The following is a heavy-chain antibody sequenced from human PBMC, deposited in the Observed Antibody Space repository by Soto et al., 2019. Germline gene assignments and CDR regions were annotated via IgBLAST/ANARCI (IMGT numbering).Heavy chain of an antibody. CDR3: ARGDSSSWYEVNNWFDP. V-gene: IGHV1-2*04. CDR2: INPNSGGT. CDR1: GYTFTGYY. J-gene: IGHJ5*02. Sequence: ASVKVSCKASGYTFTGYYMHWVRQAPGQGLEWMGWINPNSGGTNYAQKFQGWVTMTRDTSVSTAYMELSRLRPDDTAVYYCARGDSSSWYEVNNWFDPWGQGTLVTVSS. D-gene: IGHD6-13*01.